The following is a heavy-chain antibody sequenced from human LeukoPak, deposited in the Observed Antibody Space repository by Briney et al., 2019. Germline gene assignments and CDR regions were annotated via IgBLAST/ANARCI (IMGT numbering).Heavy chain of an antibody. D-gene: IGHD1-26*01. CDR1: GFTVSSNY. CDR3: ARPVGTTTHWFDP. CDR2: INSDGSST. V-gene: IGHV3-74*01. Sequence: GGSLRLSCAASGFTVSSNYMSWFPQPPGKGLVWFSRINSDGSSTNYADSVKGRFTISRDNAKNTLYLQMNSLRAEDTAVYYCARPVGTTTHWFDPWGQGTLVTVSS. J-gene: IGHJ5*02.